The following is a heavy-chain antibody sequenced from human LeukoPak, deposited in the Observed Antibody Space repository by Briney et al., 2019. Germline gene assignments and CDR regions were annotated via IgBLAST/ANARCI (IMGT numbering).Heavy chain of an antibody. D-gene: IGHD5-12*01. CDR1: GGSFSGYY. CDR3: ARGGVYGGYEAHSYHDY. Sequence: PSETLSLTCAVSGGSFSGYYWSWVRQPPGKGLEWIGEINHSGSTNYNPSLKSRVTISVDTSNNQFSLKLSSVTAADTAVYCCARGGVYGGYEAHSYHDYWGEGTLVTVSS. CDR2: INHSGST. J-gene: IGHJ4*02. V-gene: IGHV4-34*01.